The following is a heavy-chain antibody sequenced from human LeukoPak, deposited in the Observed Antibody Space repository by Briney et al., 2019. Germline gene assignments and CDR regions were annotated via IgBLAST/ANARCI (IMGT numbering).Heavy chain of an antibody. CDR3: ASRTYVDRPEY. D-gene: IGHD5-12*01. Sequence: SETLSLTCAVSGGSISSYHWSWIRQPPGKGLEWIGYIYKTGNTNYNPSLKSRVTISVDTSKNQFSLKLSSVTAADTAMYYCASRTYVDRPEYWGQGTLVTVSS. J-gene: IGHJ4*02. CDR2: IYKTGNT. CDR1: GGSISSYH. V-gene: IGHV4-59*01.